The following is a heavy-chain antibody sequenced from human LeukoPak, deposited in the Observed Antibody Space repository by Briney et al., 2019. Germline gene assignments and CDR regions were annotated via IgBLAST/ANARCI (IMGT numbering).Heavy chain of an antibody. D-gene: IGHD3-10*01. CDR1: GFTFSSYW. J-gene: IGHJ6*02. CDR2: INSDGSST. CDR3: ARVGGSGSYTSYYYYGMDV. Sequence: PGGSLRLSCAASGFTFSSYWMHWVRQAPGKGLVWVSHINSDGSSTSYAVSVKGRFTVSRDNAKNTLYLQMNSLRAEDTAVYYCARVGGSGSYTSYYYYGMDVWGQGTTVTVSS. V-gene: IGHV3-74*01.